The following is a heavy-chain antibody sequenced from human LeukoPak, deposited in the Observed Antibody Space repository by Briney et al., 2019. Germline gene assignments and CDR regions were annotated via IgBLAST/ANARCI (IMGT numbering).Heavy chain of an antibody. Sequence: GGSLRLSCAASGFSFSDYYMTWIRQAPGKGLEWVSTIGTRGTAIFYADSVKGRFTISRDNAKTSLSLQMNSLRAEDTAVYYCARTPDTIDFWGQGTMVTVSS. CDR2: IGTRGTAI. V-gene: IGHV3-11*04. J-gene: IGHJ3*01. CDR3: ARTPDTIDF. CDR1: GFSFSDYY. D-gene: IGHD5-18*01.